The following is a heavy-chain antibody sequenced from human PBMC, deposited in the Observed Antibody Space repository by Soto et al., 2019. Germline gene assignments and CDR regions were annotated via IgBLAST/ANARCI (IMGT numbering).Heavy chain of an antibody. V-gene: IGHV4-30-2*01. CDR1: GGSISSGGYS. Sequence: QLQLQESGSGLVKPSQTLSLTCAVSGGSISSGGYSWSWIRQPPGKGLEWIGYIYHSGSTYYNPSRKSRVTLSVDRSKNQFSLKLSSVTGADTAVYYCAAGGGLPRYYWGQGTLVTVSS. CDR2: IYHSGST. CDR3: AAGGGLPRYY. J-gene: IGHJ4*02. D-gene: IGHD5-12*01.